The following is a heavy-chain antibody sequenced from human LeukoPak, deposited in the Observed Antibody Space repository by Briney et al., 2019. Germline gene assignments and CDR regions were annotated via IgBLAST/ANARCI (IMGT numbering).Heavy chain of an antibody. V-gene: IGHV3-23*01. CDR1: GFTFSSYV. CDR2: ISGSGGST. J-gene: IGHJ4*02. CDR3: ATRHYGSGSYYNDGY. Sequence: GGSLRLSCAASGFTFSSYVMTWVRQAPGKGLEWVSAISGSGGSTYYADSVKGRFTISRDNSKNTLYLQMDSLRAEDTAAYYCATRHYGSGSYYNDGYWGQGTLVTVSS. D-gene: IGHD3-10*01.